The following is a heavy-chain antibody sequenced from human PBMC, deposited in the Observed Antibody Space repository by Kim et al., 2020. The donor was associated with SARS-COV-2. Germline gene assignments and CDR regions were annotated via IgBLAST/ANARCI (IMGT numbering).Heavy chain of an antibody. D-gene: IGHD6-13*01. CDR1: RFSFSSFA. V-gene: IGHV3-23*01. CDR3: AKDGRYTTSWRHFDS. CDR2: ISGRGNST. J-gene: IGHJ4*02. Sequence: GGSLRLSCAASRFSFSSFAMSWVRQAPGKGLEWVSPISGRGNSTNYADSVKGRFTISRDNSKCTLYLQMSSLWAEDTAVYYCAKDGRYTTSWRHFDSWGQGTLVTVSS.